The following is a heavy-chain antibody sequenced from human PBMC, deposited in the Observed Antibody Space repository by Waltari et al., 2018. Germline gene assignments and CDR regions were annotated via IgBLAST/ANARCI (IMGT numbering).Heavy chain of an antibody. CDR1: GYTFAGFW. CDR3: ARPLVEDHYGAGSKRYRYHYYGMDV. V-gene: IGHV5-51*01. D-gene: IGHD3-10*01. Sequence: EVQLVQSGGEVREPGESLRISCKASGYTFAGFWIGWVRQMSGKGLEWVGIIYPCDSETRYSPSFQGQVTISADKSINTAYLQLTNLKASDTAIYFCARPLVEDHYGAGSKRYRYHYYGMDVWGQGTTVTVSS. J-gene: IGHJ6*02. CDR2: IYPCDSET.